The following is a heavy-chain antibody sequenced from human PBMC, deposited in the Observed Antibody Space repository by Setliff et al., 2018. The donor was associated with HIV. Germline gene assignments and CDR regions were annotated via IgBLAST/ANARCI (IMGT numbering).Heavy chain of an antibody. Sequence: GGSLRLSCAASGFTVSDNYMSWVRQAPGKGLEWVSVIYSGGTTYYADSVKGRFTISRDNSKNTLYLQMNSLRTEDTAVYYCARAILLEWLFNGFDIWGQGTMVTVSS. D-gene: IGHD3-3*01. CDR2: IYSGGTT. CDR1: GFTVSDNY. CDR3: ARAILLEWLFNGFDI. J-gene: IGHJ3*02. V-gene: IGHV3-53*05.